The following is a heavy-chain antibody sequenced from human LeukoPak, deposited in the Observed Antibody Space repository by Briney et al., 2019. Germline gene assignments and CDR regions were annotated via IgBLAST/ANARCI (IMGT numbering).Heavy chain of an antibody. Sequence: ASGMVSCQASGYTFTGYKMQWLRQAPGQGLEWMGWINPNSGGTNYAQKFQGRVTMTRDTSISTAYMELSRLRSDVTAVYYCARDGHFDYGGRGTLVTVST. CDR2: INPNSGGT. CDR1: GYTFTGYK. CDR3: ARDGHFDY. J-gene: IGHJ4*02. V-gene: IGHV1-2*02.